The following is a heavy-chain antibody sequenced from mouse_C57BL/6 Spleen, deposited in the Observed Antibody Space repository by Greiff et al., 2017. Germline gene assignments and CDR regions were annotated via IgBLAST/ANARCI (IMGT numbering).Heavy chain of an antibody. CDR1: GYAFSSYW. J-gene: IGHJ2*01. D-gene: IGHD1-1*01. V-gene: IGHV1-80*01. CDR3: ARSLITTVVGDY. Sequence: QVQLQQSGAELVKPGASVKISCKASGYAFSSYWMNWVKQRPGKGLEWIGQIYPGDGDTNYNGKFKGKATLTADKSSSTAYMQLSSLTSEDSAVYFCARSLITTVVGDYWGQGTTLTVSS. CDR2: IYPGDGDT.